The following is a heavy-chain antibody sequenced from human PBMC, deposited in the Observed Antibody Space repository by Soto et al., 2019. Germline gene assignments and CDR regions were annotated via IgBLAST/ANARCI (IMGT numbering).Heavy chain of an antibody. Sequence: GGSLSLSCAASGFTFSSYEMIWVRPAPGKGLEWVSYISTRGSRIYYADSVKGRFTISRDNAKNSLFLQMNSLRAEDTAIYYCAGRRDGYNGGLDFWGQGTLVTVSS. CDR1: GFTFSSYE. CDR3: AGRRDGYNGGLDF. D-gene: IGHD5-12*01. V-gene: IGHV3-48*03. CDR2: ISTRGSRI. J-gene: IGHJ4*02.